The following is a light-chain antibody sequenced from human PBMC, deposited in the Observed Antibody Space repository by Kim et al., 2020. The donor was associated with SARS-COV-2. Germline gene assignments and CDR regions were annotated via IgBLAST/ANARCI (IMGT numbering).Light chain of an antibody. CDR1: QTVLYSSNNKNY. Sequence: DIVMTQSPDSLAVSLGERATINCKPSQTVLYSSNNKNYLAWYQQRPGQPPNLLIYWASTRESGVPDRFSGSGSGTDFTLTISSLQAEDVAIYYCHQYYSTPPTFGQGTKVDIK. CDR3: HQYYSTPPT. J-gene: IGKJ1*01. V-gene: IGKV4-1*01. CDR2: WAS.